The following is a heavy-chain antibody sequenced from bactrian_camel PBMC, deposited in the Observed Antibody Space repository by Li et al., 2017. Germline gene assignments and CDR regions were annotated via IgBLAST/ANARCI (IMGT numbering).Heavy chain of an antibody. CDR3: AAECLSRPTGVGIRGNQFAY. V-gene: IGHV3S6*01. Sequence: HVQLVESGGGAVETGGSLRLSCEWSGSSYCLGWFRQGPGGEREGVAGIDSDGKVSYADSVKGRFTISQDTAKNSLYLQMNSLQPEDTGMYYCAAECLSRPTGVGIRGNQFAYWGQGTQVTVS. CDR2: IDSDGKVS. D-gene: IGHD8*01. CDR1: GSSYC. J-gene: IGHJ6*01.